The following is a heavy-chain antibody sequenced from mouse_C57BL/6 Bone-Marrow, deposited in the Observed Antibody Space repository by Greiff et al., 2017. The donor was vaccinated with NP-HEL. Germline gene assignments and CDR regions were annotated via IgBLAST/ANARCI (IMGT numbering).Heavy chain of an antibody. CDR2: ISYDGSN. CDR3: AREGH. J-gene: IGHJ2*01. Sequence: EVKLMESGPGLVKPSQSLSLTCSVTGYSITSGYYWNWIRQFPGNKLEWMGYISYDGSNNYNPSLKNRISITRDTSKNQFSLKLNSVTTEDTATYYCAREGHWGQGTTLTVSS. CDR1: GYSITSGYY. V-gene: IGHV3-6*01.